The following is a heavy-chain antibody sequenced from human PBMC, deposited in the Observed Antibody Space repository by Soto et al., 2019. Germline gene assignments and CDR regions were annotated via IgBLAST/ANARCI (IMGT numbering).Heavy chain of an antibody. CDR2: ISAYNGNT. D-gene: IGHD3-22*01. V-gene: IGHV1-18*01. CDR3: ARDGTYYYDSSGPDY. J-gene: IGHJ4*02. Sequence: ASVKVSFKASGYTFTSYGISWVRQAPGQGLEWMGWISAYNGNTNYAQKLQGRVTMTTDTSTSTAYMELRSLRSDDTAVYYCARDGTYYYDSSGPDYWGQGTLVTVSS. CDR1: GYTFTSYG.